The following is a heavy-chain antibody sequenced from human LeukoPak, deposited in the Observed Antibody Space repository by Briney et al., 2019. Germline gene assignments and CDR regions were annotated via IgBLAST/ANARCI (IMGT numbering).Heavy chain of an antibody. D-gene: IGHD6-13*01. J-gene: IGHJ4*02. CDR2: INHSGST. V-gene: IGHV4-34*01. CDR3: ARINSSPGTVLADY. CDR1: GGSFSGYY. Sequence: SETQSLTCAVYGGSFSGYYWSWIRQPPGKGLEWIGEINHSGSTNYNPSLKSRVTISVDTSKNQFSLKLSSVTAADTAVYYCARINSSPGTVLADYWGQGTLVTVSS.